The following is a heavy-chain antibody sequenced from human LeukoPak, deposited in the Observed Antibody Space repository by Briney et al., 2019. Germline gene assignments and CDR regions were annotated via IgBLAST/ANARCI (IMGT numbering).Heavy chain of an antibody. CDR3: ARDQHVWGSYRTFDY. V-gene: IGHV1-18*01. J-gene: IGHJ4*02. CDR1: GGTFSIYA. Sequence: GSSVKVSCKASGGTFSIYAISWVRQAPGQGLEWMGWISAYNGNTNYAQKLQGRVTMTTDTSTSTAYMELRSLRSDDTAVYYCARDQHVWGSYRTFDYWGQGTLVTVSS. D-gene: IGHD3-16*02. CDR2: ISAYNGNT.